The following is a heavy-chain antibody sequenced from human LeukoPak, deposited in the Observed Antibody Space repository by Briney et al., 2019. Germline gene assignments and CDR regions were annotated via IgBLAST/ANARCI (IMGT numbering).Heavy chain of an antibody. CDR1: GFTHGDYW. V-gene: IGHV3-7*01. Sequence: GGSLRLSCAASGFTHGDYWMNWVRQTPEKGLEWVAIIKQDGSEKFYVDSVKGRFIISRDNAKNSLSLQMNSVRAEDTGVYYCVTGRGDLWGQGTLVTVSS. CDR2: IKQDGSEK. J-gene: IGHJ5*02. CDR3: VTGRGDL.